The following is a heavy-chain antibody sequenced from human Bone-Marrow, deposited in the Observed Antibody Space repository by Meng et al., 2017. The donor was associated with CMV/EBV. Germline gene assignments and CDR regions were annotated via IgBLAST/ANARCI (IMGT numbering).Heavy chain of an antibody. D-gene: IGHD2-8*01. CDR2: IYPSDSDT. Sequence: KVSCKASGYTFTSYWIAWVRQVPGKGLEWMGIIYPSDSDTKYSPSFQGQVTISADKSTSTAYLHWNSLKASDSAMYYCARLGGVPSYSDYWGQGTLVTVSS. CDR1: GYTFTSYW. J-gene: IGHJ4*02. V-gene: IGHV5-51*01. CDR3: ARLGGVPSYSDY.